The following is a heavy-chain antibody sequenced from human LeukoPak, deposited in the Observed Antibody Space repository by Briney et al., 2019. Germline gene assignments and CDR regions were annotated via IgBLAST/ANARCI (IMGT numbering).Heavy chain of an antibody. CDR3: ARGRLAARLRAGNWFDP. Sequence: ASVKVSCKASGHTFTGYYMHWVRQAPGQGLEWMGWINPNSGGTNYAQKFQGRVTITRNTSISTAYMELSSLRSEDTAVYYCARGRLAARLRAGNWFDPWGQGTLVTVSS. CDR2: INPNSGGT. D-gene: IGHD6-6*01. J-gene: IGHJ5*02. V-gene: IGHV1-2*02. CDR1: GHTFTGYY.